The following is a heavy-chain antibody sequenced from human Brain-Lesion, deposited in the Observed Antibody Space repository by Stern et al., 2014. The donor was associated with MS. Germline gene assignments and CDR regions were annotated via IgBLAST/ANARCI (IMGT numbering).Heavy chain of an antibody. CDR3: ARDYGDLEFDL. J-gene: IGHJ4*02. CDR2: IYASGNT. V-gene: IGHV4-61*02. D-gene: IGHD4-17*01. Sequence: VQLVESGPGLVKPSQTLSLTCTVSGGPISSHSYYLSWIRQPAGKGLEWIGRIYASGNTHYNPSLKSRVSISVDMSKNMLPLRLSSVAASDTAVYYCARDYGDLEFDLWGQGTLVTVSS. CDR1: GGPISSHSYY.